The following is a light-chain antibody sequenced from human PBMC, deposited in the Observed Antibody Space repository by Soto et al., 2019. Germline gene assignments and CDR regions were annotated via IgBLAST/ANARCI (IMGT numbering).Light chain of an antibody. Sequence: TVMTQSPATLSVSPGERATLSCRASQSVRTNLAWYQQRPGQPPRLLIYGASTRATGIPARFSGGGSGTEFTLTINSLQSEDYAVYYCQQYGDWPPWTFGQGTKVDIK. V-gene: IGKV3-15*01. CDR1: QSVRTN. J-gene: IGKJ1*01. CDR2: GAS. CDR3: QQYGDWPPWT.